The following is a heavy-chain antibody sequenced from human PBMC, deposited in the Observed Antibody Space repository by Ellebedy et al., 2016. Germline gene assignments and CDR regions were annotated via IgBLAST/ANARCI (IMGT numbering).Heavy chain of an antibody. V-gene: IGHV4-30-4*01. J-gene: IGHJ3*01. CDR2: IYFNGRT. CDR3: AAVPRVGPYMDASDDAFTF. CDR1: GGSIGSGDYY. Sequence: SETLSLXCTVSGGSIGSGDYYWSWIRQPPGRGLEWVAYIYFNGRTYFNPSLKSRVTMSVDTSKNQFSLELRSVTAADTAVYYCAAVPRVGPYMDASDDAFTFWGQGTVVTVSS. D-gene: IGHD1-26*01.